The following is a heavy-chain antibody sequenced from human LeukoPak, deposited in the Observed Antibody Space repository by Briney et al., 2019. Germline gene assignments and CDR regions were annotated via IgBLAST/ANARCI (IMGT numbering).Heavy chain of an antibody. Sequence: SETLSLTCAVYGGSFSGYYWSWIRQPPGKGLEWIGEINHSGSTNYNPSLKSRVTISVDTSKNQFSLKLSSVTAADTAVYYCARVDYDSSGYYDYWGQGTLVTVSS. CDR1: GGSFSGYY. CDR2: INHSGST. J-gene: IGHJ4*02. CDR3: ARVDYDSSGYYDY. V-gene: IGHV4-34*01. D-gene: IGHD3-22*01.